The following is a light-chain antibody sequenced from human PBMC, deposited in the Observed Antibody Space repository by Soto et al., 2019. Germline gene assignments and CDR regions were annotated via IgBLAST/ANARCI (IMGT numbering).Light chain of an antibody. CDR3: QQYGSSPST. Sequence: ETGLTQSPGTLSLSPGERATLSCRASQTIRSNYLAWYRQTPGQAPRLLIYGASNRATDIADTFSGSGCGTDLTLIISRLEPEDLALYYCQQYGSSPSTFGQGTKVEIK. V-gene: IGKV3-20*01. J-gene: IGKJ1*01. CDR2: GAS. CDR1: QTIRSNY.